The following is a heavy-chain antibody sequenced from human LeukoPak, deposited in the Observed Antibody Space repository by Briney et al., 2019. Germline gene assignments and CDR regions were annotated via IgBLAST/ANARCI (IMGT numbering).Heavy chain of an antibody. V-gene: IGHV1-46*01. CDR1: GYTFTSYY. J-gene: IGHJ4*02. CDR3: ARDVEMATIDY. CDR2: INPSGGST. Sequence: GAPVKVSCKASGYTFTSYYMHWVRQAPGQGLEWMGIINPSGGSTSYAQKFQGRVTMTRDTSTSTVYMELSSLRSEDTAVYYCARDVEMATIDYWGQGTLVTVSS. D-gene: IGHD5-24*01.